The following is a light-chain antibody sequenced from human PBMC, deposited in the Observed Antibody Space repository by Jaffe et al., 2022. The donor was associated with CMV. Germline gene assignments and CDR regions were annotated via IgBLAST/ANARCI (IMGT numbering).Light chain of an antibody. CDR2: AAS. J-gene: IGKJ5*01. V-gene: IGKV1-NL1*01. CDR1: QGISNS. Sequence: DIQMTQSPSSLSASVGDRVTITCRASQGISNSLAWYQQKPGKAPKLLLYAASRLESGVPSRFSGSGSGTDYTLTISSLQPEDFATYYCQQYYSFGQGTRLEIK. CDR3: QQYYS.